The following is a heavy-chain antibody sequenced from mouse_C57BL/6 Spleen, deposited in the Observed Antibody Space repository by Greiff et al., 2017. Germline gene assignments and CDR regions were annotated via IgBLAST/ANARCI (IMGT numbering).Heavy chain of an antibody. Sequence: EVKLVESGEGLVKPGGSLKLSCAASGFTFSSYAMSWVRQTPEKRLEWVAYISSGGDYIYYADTVKGRFTISRDNARNTLYLQMSSLKSEDTAMYYCTRDDGNYGGCAYWGQGTLVTVSA. J-gene: IGHJ3*01. D-gene: IGHD2-3*01. V-gene: IGHV5-9-1*02. CDR2: ISSGGDYI. CDR3: TRDDGNYGGCAY. CDR1: GFTFSSYA.